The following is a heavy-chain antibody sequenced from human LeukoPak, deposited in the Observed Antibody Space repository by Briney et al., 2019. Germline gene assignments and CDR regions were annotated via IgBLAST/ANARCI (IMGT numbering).Heavy chain of an antibody. V-gene: IGHV3-23*01. CDR1: GFTFSSYA. D-gene: IGHD2-21*01. Sequence: GGSLRLSCAASGFTFSSYAMNWVRQAPGKGLGWVSAISGSGGSTYYADSVKGRFTISRDNSKNTLYLQMNSLRAEDTAVYYCAKGPLNCGGDCYPSYNWFDPWGQGTLVTVSS. CDR3: AKGPLNCGGDCYPSYNWFDP. J-gene: IGHJ5*02. CDR2: ISGSGGST.